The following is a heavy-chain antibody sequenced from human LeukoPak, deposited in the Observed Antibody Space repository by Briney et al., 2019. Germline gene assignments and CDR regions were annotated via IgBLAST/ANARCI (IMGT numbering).Heavy chain of an antibody. D-gene: IGHD2-15*01. V-gene: IGHV3-64*01. CDR2: ISSNGGST. CDR3: ARSFCSGGSCFPPLFPVSGLDY. Sequence: GGSLRLSCAASGFTFSSYAMHWVRQAPGKGLEYVSAISSNGGSTYYANSVKGRFTISRDNSKNTLYLQMGSLRAEDMAVYYCARSFCSGGSCFPPLFPVSGLDYWGQGTLVTVSS. J-gene: IGHJ4*02. CDR1: GFTFSSYA.